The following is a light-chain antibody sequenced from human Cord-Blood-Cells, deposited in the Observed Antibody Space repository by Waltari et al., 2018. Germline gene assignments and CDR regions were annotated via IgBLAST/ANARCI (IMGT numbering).Light chain of an antibody. CDR3: SSYTSSSTYV. CDR1: SSDVGGYNY. V-gene: IGLV2-14*03. Sequence: QSALTQPASVSGSPGQSITLSCTGTSSDVGGYNYVSWYQQHPGKAPELMIYDVSNLPSGVSNRFSGSKSGNTASLTISGLQAEDEADYYCSSYTSSSTYVFGTGTKVTVL. CDR2: DVS. J-gene: IGLJ1*01.